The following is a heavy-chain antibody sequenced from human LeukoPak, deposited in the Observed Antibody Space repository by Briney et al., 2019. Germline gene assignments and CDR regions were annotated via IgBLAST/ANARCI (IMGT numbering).Heavy chain of an antibody. CDR3: ARVPHVDFWSGDYYYYYYMDV. V-gene: IGHV3-21*01. J-gene: IGHJ6*03. D-gene: IGHD3-3*01. CDR2: INSNRSYI. CDR1: GFTFSSYS. Sequence: GGSLRLSCAPSGFTFSSYSMHWVRHAPGKGLEWVSYINSNRSYINYADSVQGRFTLSRGNAKNSLYLRMNSLGAEDTAVYYCARVPHVDFWSGDYYYYYYMDVWGKGTTVTVSS.